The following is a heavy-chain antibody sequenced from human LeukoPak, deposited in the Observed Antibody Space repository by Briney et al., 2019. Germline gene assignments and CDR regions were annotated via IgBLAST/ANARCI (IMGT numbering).Heavy chain of an antibody. CDR1: GFSMSVYW. V-gene: IGHV3-7*01. D-gene: IGHD3-22*01. CDR2: IKQDGSER. Sequence: GGSLRLSCEASGFSMSVYWMSWVRQAPGKGLEWVGNIKQDGSERNYVDSVRGRFTISRDNAKKSLYLQMNSLRAEDTAVYYCARDWGAYYHFFDYWGQGTLVTVSS. CDR3: ARDWGAYYHFFDY. J-gene: IGHJ4*02.